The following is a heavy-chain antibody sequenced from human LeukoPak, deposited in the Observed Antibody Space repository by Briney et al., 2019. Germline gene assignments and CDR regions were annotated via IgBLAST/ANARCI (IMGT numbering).Heavy chain of an antibody. CDR3: ARRAGAYAHPYDY. J-gene: IGHJ4*02. CDR2: IYSGTI. Sequence: GGALRLSCTVSGFTVSSNSMSWVRQAPGKGLEGVSFIYSGTIHYSDSVKGRFTISRDNSKNTLYLQMNSLRAEDTAVYYCARRAGAYAHPYDYWGQGTLVTVSS. CDR1: GFTVSSNS. V-gene: IGHV3-53*01. D-gene: IGHD3-16*01.